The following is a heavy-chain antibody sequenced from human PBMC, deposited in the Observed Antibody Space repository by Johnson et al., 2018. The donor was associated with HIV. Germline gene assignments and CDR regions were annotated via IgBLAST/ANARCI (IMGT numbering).Heavy chain of an antibody. Sequence: VQLVESGGGLVQPGGSLRLSCAASGFSFSSYGVHWVRQAPGKGLEYVSSIISNGGSTYYANSVKGRFTISRDNSKNTLYLQMGSLRAEDMAVYYCARVGDGNNKNAFDLWGQGTMVAVSS. CDR3: ARVGDGNNKNAFDL. V-gene: IGHV3-64*01. CDR2: IISNGGST. J-gene: IGHJ3*01. CDR1: GFSFSSYG. D-gene: IGHD5-24*01.